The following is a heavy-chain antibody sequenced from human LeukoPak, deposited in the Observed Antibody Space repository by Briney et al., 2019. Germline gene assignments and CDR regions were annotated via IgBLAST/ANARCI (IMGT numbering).Heavy chain of an antibody. CDR2: ISSNGGST. V-gene: IGHV3-64D*06. D-gene: IGHD6-19*01. Sequence: GGSLRLSCSASGFTFSSYAMHWVRQAPGKGLEYVSAISSNGGSTYYADSVKGRFTISGDNSKNTLYLQMSSLRAEDTAVYYCVKDSLAVAGTGAFDIWGQGTMVTVSS. CDR3: VKDSLAVAGTGAFDI. CDR1: GFTFSSYA. J-gene: IGHJ3*02.